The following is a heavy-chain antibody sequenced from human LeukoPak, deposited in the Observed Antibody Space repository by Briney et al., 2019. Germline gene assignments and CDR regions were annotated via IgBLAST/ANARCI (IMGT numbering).Heavy chain of an antibody. CDR1: GASISSYY. CDR2: IYNSGSI. J-gene: IGHJ4*02. V-gene: IGHV4-4*07. CDR3: ARYSGSNQRYFDY. D-gene: IGHD1-26*01. Sequence: PSETLSLTCTVSGASISSYYWNWIRQPAGKGLEWIGRIYNSGSIDYNPSLMSRVTMSVDTSKNQSSLKLSSVTAADTAVYYCARYSGSNQRYFDYWGQGTLVTVSS.